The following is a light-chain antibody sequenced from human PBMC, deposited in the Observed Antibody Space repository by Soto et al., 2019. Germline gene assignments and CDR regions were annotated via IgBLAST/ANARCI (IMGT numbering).Light chain of an antibody. V-gene: IGLV1-44*01. CDR1: TSNIGSNT. J-gene: IGLJ3*02. CDR3: AIWDLTLSAWV. Sequence: QSVLTQPPSASGTPGQRVTISCSGTTSNIGSNTVSWYHQLPGTAPKLLIYSNDQRPSGVPDRFSGSKSGTSASLAISGLQSEDEADYYCAIWDLTLSAWVFGGGTKLTVL. CDR2: SND.